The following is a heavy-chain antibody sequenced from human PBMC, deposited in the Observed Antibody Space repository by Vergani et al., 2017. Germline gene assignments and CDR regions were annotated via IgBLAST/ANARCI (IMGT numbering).Heavy chain of an antibody. J-gene: IGHJ2*01. D-gene: IGHD5-18*01. Sequence: QVQLVQSGAEVKKPGASVKVSCKASGYTFTSYDINWVRQATGQGLEWMGWISAYNGNTNYAQKLQGRVTMTTDTSTSTAYMELRSLRSDDTAVYYCARDRVQLWSGYWYFDLWGRGTLVTVSS. CDR2: ISAYNGNT. CDR1: GYTFTSYD. V-gene: IGHV1-18*01. CDR3: ARDRVQLWSGYWYFDL.